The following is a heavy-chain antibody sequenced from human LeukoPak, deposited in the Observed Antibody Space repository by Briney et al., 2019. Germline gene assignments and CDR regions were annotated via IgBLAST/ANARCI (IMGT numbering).Heavy chain of an antibody. D-gene: IGHD3-3*02. CDR2: ISGSGGNT. J-gene: IGHJ4*02. V-gene: IGHV3-23*01. CDR1: GFTFSNYA. CDR3: ARECPDLAHLLTVDY. Sequence: PGGSLRLSCAAPGFTFSNYAMSWVRQAPGKGLEWVSAISGSGGNTYYADSVKGRFTISRDNSKNTLYLQMNSLRAEDTAVYYCARECPDLAHLLTVDYWGQGTLVTVSS.